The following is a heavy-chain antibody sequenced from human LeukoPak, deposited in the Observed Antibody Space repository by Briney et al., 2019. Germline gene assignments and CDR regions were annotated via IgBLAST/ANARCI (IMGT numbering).Heavy chain of an antibody. J-gene: IGHJ5*02. D-gene: IGHD2-2*01. Sequence: ASVKVCCKASGYTFTGYYMHWVRQAPGQGLAWMGWINPNSGGTNYAQKFQGRVTMTRDTSISTAYMELSRLRSDGTAVYYCARGVVQYCSSTSCYSNWFDPWGQGTLVTVSS. CDR2: INPNSGGT. CDR1: GYTFTGYY. V-gene: IGHV1-2*02. CDR3: ARGVVQYCSSTSCYSNWFDP.